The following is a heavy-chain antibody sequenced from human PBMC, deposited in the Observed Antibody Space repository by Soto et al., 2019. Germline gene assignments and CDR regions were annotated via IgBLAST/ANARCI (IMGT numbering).Heavy chain of an antibody. CDR3: ARGIQYRYGMDV. D-gene: IGHD4-4*01. CDR2: INGDGTNT. V-gene: IGHV3-74*01. CDR1: GFTFSDHW. Sequence: EVQLVESGGGLVQPGGSLRLSCAAAGFTFSDHWMHWVRQAPGKGLVWVSRINGDGTNTFYADSVKARFSISRDNAKNTVYLHMYSLRGEDTAVYYCARGIQYRYGMDVWGQGTTVTVSS. J-gene: IGHJ6*02.